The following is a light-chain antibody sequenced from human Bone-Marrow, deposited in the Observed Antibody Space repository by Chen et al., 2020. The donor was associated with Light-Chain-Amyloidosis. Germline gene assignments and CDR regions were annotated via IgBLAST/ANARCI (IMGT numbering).Light chain of an antibody. CDR2: LGS. V-gene: IGKV2-28*01. CDR3: MQALQTQFT. CDR1: QSLLHSNGYNY. Sequence: DIVMTQSPLSLPVTPGEPASISCRSSQSLLHSNGYNYLDWYLQKPGQSPQLLIYLGSNRASGVPDRFSGSGSGTDFTLKISRVEVEDVGVYYCMQALQTQFTFGPGTKVDIK. J-gene: IGKJ3*01.